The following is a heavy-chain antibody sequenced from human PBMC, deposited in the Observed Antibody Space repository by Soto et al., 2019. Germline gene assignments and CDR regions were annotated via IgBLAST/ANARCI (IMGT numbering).Heavy chain of an antibody. CDR2: IYYSGST. CDR3: ARARWYDAFDV. J-gene: IGHJ3*01. Sequence: SETLSLTCTVSGGSISSYYWSWIRQPPGKGLEWIGYIYYSGSTNYNPSLKSRVTISVDTSKNQFSLKLSSVTAADTAVYYCARARWYDAFDVWGQGTVVTVSS. CDR1: GGSISSYY. D-gene: IGHD2-15*01. V-gene: IGHV4-59*01.